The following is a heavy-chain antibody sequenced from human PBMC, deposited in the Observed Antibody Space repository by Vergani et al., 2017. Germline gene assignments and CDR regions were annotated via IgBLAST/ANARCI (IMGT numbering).Heavy chain of an antibody. Sequence: QVQLVQSGAEVKKPGASVKVSCKASGYTFTSYAMHWVRQAPGQRLEWMGWINAGNGNTKYSQKFQGRVTITRDTSASTAYMELSSLRSEDTAVYYCARASNGDYRGXFDPWGQGTLVTVSS. CDR1: GYTFTSYA. CDR3: ARASNGDYRGXFDP. V-gene: IGHV1-3*01. J-gene: IGHJ5*02. D-gene: IGHD4-17*01. CDR2: INAGNGNT.